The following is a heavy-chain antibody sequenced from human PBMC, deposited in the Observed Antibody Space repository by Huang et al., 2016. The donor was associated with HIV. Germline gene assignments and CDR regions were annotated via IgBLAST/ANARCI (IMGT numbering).Heavy chain of an antibody. J-gene: IGHJ1*01. D-gene: IGHD1-20*01. CDR3: ARTSNWKAEYFRF. CDR1: GGTLSRYG. Sequence: QVQLVQSGTEVKTPGSSVKVSCKASGGTLSRYGISWVRQAPGQGLEWTGGIIPVVGAANYAQKFQGRLTITADESTNTAYMELSSLRFDDTAVYYCARTSNWKAEYFRFWGQGTLVTVAS. V-gene: IGHV1-69*13. CDR2: IIPVVGAA.